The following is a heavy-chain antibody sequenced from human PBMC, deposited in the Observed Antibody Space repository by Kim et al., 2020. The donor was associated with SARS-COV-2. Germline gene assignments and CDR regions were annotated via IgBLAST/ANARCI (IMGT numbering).Heavy chain of an antibody. CDR2: INHSGST. CDR3: ARGGGYSYGALDY. V-gene: IGHV4-34*01. CDR1: GGSFSGYY. J-gene: IGHJ4*02. Sequence: SETLSRTCAVYGGSFSGYYWSWIRQPPGKGLEWIGEINHSGSTNYNPSLKSRVTISVDTSKNQFSLKLSSVTAADTAVYYCARGGGYSYGALDYWGQGTL. D-gene: IGHD5-18*01.